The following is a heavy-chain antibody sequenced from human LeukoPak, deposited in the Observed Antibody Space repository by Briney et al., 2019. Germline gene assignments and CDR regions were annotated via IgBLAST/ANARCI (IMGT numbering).Heavy chain of an antibody. V-gene: IGHV3-7*01. CDR3: ARDLVVGDAFDI. J-gene: IGHJ3*02. D-gene: IGHD2-15*01. CDR2: IKQDGSEK. CDR1: GFTFSSYW. Sequence: GGSLRLSCAASGFTFSSYWMSSARQAPGKGLEWVANIKQDGSEKYYVDSVKGRFTISRDNAKNSLYLQMNSLRAEDTAVYYCARDLVVGDAFDIWGQGTMVTVSS.